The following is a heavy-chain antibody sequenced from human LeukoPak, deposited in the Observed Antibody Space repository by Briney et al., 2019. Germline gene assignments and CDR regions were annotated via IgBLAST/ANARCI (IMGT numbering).Heavy chain of an antibody. J-gene: IGHJ4*02. CDR1: GYSISSYNY. Sequence: SETLSLTCSVSGYSISSYNYWGWIRQPPGTGLEWIGSIYHSGSTYYNPSLKSRVTISVDTSKNQFSLKVNSVTAADTAVYYCARDRGYSYGYIAYWGQGTLVTVSS. CDR2: IYHSGST. V-gene: IGHV4-38-2*02. D-gene: IGHD5-18*01. CDR3: ARDRGYSYGYIAY.